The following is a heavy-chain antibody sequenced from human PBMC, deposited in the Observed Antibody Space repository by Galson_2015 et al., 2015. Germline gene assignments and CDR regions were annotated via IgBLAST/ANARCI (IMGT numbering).Heavy chain of an antibody. D-gene: IGHD2-21*02. CDR1: GFTFSSYA. J-gene: IGHJ6*02. V-gene: IGHV3-23*01. CDR3: AKRSVVVTATLYYYYGMDV. CDR2: ISGSGGST. Sequence: SLRLSCAASGFTFSSYAMSWVRQAPGKGLEWVSAISGSGGSTYYADSVKGRFTISRDNSKNTLYLQMNSLRAEDTAVYYCAKRSVVVTATLYYYYGMDVWGQGTTVTVSS.